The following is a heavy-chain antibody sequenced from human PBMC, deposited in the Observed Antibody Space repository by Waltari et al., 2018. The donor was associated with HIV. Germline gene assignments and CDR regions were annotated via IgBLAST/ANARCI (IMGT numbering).Heavy chain of an antibody. CDR3: VKGGIPLWST. J-gene: IGHJ4*02. Sequence: QVQLVQSGAEVKSPGSSVNISCKASGSPFTKDPIHWVRQGPGQRPEWVGWISGRGGGPKYGRMFEGRVTLGRDTSASVAFMELTALTSDDTAVYYCVKGGIPLWSTWGQGTVVTVSS. V-gene: IGHV1-3*01. CDR1: GSPFTKDP. D-gene: IGHD2-21*01. CDR2: ISGRGGGP.